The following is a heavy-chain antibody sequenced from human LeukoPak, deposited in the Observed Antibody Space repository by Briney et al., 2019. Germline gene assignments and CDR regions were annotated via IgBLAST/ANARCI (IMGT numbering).Heavy chain of an antibody. V-gene: IGHV3-30*04. J-gene: IGHJ4*02. CDR2: ISYDGSNK. Sequence: GGSLRLSCAASGIPFSNYAMHWVRQAPGKGLEWVALISYDGSNKYYADSVKGRFTISRDNSKNTLYLQMNSLRAEDTAIYYFARDGIRYGSGTYYPSWGQGTLVTVSS. CDR1: GIPFSNYA. CDR3: ARDGIRYGSGTYYPS. D-gene: IGHD3-10*01.